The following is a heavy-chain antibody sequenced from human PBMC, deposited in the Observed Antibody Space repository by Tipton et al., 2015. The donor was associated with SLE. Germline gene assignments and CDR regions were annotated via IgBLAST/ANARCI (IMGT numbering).Heavy chain of an antibody. D-gene: IGHD2-15*01. J-gene: IGHJ4*02. CDR2: LHYGGST. V-gene: IGHV4-59*12. CDR1: GDSISSYH. Sequence: TLSLTCTLSGDSISSYHWSWIRQPPGRGLEWIGYLHYGGSTDYNPSLKSRVTISVDRTKNQVSLKLRSVTAADTAVYYCAGCGGGSCYAYWGRGTPVTVSS. CDR3: AGCGGGSCYAY.